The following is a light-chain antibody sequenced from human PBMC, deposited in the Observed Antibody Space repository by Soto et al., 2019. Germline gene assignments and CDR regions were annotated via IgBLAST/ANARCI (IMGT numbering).Light chain of an antibody. V-gene: IGKV1-39*01. J-gene: IGKJ1*01. Sequence: DVPVTQSPSSLSASVGDRVTITCRASQSISSYLNWYQQKPGKAPKLLIYAASSLKSGVPSRFSGSGSGTDFTLTISSLQPEDFATYYCQQSYSTLWTFCQGTKADI. CDR2: AAS. CDR3: QQSYSTLWT. CDR1: QSISSY.